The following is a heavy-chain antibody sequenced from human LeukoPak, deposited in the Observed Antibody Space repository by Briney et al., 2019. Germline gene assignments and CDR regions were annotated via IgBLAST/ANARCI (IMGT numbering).Heavy chain of an antibody. CDR3: FQAEDGIRDFDWYNWFDP. D-gene: IGHD3-9*01. V-gene: IGHV3-11*03. Sequence: WGSMSLSCAASASTFSDYYISLIRQAPGKGLEWVSYISSSSSYTSYADSVKGRFTISRDNAKNSLYLQMNSLRAEDTAVYFFFQAEDGIRDFDWYNWFDPWGQGTLVTVSS. J-gene: IGHJ5*02. CDR1: ASTFSDYY. CDR2: ISSSSSYT.